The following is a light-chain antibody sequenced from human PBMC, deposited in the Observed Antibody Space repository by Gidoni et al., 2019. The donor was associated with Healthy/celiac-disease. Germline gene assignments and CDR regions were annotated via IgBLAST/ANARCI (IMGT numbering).Light chain of an antibody. J-gene: IGKJ3*01. V-gene: IGKV3-15*01. CDR1: QSVSSK. CDR2: GAS. CDR3: QQYNNWPRGVT. Sequence: EIVMTQSPATLSVSPGERATLSCRASQSVSSKLACDQQTPGQAPRLLIYGASTRATGIPARFSGSGSGTEFTLTISSLQSEDFAVYYCQQYNNWPRGVTFGPGTKVDIK.